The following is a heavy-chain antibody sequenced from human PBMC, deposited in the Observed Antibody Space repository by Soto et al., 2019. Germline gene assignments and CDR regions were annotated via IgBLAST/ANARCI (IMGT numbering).Heavy chain of an antibody. D-gene: IGHD2-21*02. CDR3: VKDLVVLSAIFDS. V-gene: IGHV3-23*01. Sequence: GGSLRLSCAASGFTFGNYAMGWVRQAPGKGLEWVSGIVASGGRTFYADSAKGRFTISRDNSRSTLYLQMNSLRADDTAVYYCVKDLVVLSAIFDSWGRGTLVTVSS. J-gene: IGHJ4*02. CDR1: GFTFGNYA. CDR2: IVASGGRT.